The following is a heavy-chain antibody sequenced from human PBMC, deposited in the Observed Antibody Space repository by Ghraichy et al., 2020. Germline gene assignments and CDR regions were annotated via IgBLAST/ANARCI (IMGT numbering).Heavy chain of an antibody. CDR2: IYYSGSA. V-gene: IGHV4-59*01. CDR3: ARDSDYDILTCLIAFDI. J-gene: IGHJ3*02. CDR1: GGSISSNY. D-gene: IGHD3-9*01. Sequence: SQTLSLTCTVSGGSISSNYWSWIRQPPGKGLEWIGYIYYSGSANYNPSLKSRVTISIDTSKNQFSLKLSSVTAADTAVYYCARDSDYDILTCLIAFDIWGQGTMVTVSS.